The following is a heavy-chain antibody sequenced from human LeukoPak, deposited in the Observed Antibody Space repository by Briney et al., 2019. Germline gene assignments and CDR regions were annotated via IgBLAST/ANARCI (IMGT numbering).Heavy chain of an antibody. CDR2: IYTSGST. V-gene: IGHV4-4*07. D-gene: IGHD4/OR15-4a*01. J-gene: IGHJ6*03. CDR1: GGSISSYY. CDR3: ARLPNYHYYYMDV. Sequence: PSETLSLTCTVSGGSISSYYWSWIRQPPGKGLEWIGRIYTSGSTYYNPSLKSRVTISVDTSKNQFSLKLSSLTAADTAVYYCARLPNYHYYYMDVWGKGTTVTVSS.